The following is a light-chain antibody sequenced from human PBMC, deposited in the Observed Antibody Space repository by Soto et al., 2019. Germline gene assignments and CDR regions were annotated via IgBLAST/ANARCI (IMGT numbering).Light chain of an antibody. CDR2: AAS. V-gene: IGKV3-20*01. CDR3: QHFGSSPGFT. J-gene: IGKJ3*01. Sequence: EIVLTQSPGTLSLSPGERATLSCRASQSINNRYLAWYQQKPGQAPRLLIYAASSRATGIPDRLSGSGSGTAFTLTISSLEPEDFAVSYCQHFGSSPGFTFGPGTKVDIK. CDR1: QSINNRY.